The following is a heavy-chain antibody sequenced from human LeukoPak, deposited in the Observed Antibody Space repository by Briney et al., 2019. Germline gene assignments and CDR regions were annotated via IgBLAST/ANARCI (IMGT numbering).Heavy chain of an antibody. Sequence: GGSLRLSCAASGFTFSSYAMSWVRQAPGKGLEWVSAISGSGGSTYYADSVKGRFTISRDNSKNTLYLQMNSLRAEDTAVYYCGSFAMIVVVASDAFDIWGQGTMVTVSS. V-gene: IGHV3-23*01. CDR1: GFTFSSYA. D-gene: IGHD3-22*01. CDR3: GSFAMIVVVASDAFDI. J-gene: IGHJ3*02. CDR2: ISGSGGST.